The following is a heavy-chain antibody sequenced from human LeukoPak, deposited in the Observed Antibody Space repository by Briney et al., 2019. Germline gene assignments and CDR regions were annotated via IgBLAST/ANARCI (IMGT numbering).Heavy chain of an antibody. CDR3: ARLLWFGESEDY. Sequence: ASVKVSCKASGYTFTGYYMHWVRQAPGQGREGMGWINPNSGGTNYAQKFQGRVTMTRDTSISTAYMELSRLRSDDTAVYYCARLLWFGESEDYWGQGTLVTVSS. D-gene: IGHD3-10*01. J-gene: IGHJ4*02. CDR2: INPNSGGT. CDR1: GYTFTGYY. V-gene: IGHV1-2*02.